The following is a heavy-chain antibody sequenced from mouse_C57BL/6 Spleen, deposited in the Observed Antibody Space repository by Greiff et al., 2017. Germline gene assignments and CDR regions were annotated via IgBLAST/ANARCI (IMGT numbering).Heavy chain of an antibody. D-gene: IGHD1-1*01. Sequence: VQLQQPGAELVKPGASVKMSCKASGYTFTSYWITWVKQRPGQGLEWIGDIYPGSGSTNYNEKFKSKATLTVDTSSSTAYMQLSSLTSEDSAVYYCARRSYGSSYSYAMDYWGQGTSVTVSS. CDR1: GYTFTSYW. CDR3: ARRSYGSSYSYAMDY. J-gene: IGHJ4*01. V-gene: IGHV1-55*01. CDR2: IYPGSGST.